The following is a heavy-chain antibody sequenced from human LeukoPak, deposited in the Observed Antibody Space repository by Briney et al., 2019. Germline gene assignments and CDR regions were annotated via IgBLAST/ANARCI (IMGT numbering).Heavy chain of an antibody. CDR2: IYYSGST. CDR3: SRHHPPSIIMIVVVMFGAFDI. D-gene: IGHD3-22*01. CDR1: GGSLSSSSYY. V-gene: IGHV4-39*01. J-gene: IGHJ3*02. Sequence: SETPSLTCTVSGGSLSSSSYYWGWIRQPPGKGLEWIGSIYYSGSTYYNPSLKSRVTIFVDTSKNQFSLKLSSVTAADTAVYYCSRHHPPSIIMIVVVMFGAFDIWGQGTMVTVSS.